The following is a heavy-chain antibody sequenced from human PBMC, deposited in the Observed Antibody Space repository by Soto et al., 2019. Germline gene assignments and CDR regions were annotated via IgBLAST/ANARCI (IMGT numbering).Heavy chain of an antibody. Sequence: VQLVESGGGLVKPGGSLRLSCAASGFTFSSYSMNWVRQAPGKGLEWVSSISSSSSYIYYADSVKGRFTISRDNAKNSLYLQMNSLRAEDTAVYYCARRALELSYYYYGMDVWGQGTTVTVSS. CDR1: GFTFSSYS. V-gene: IGHV3-21*01. J-gene: IGHJ6*02. CDR2: ISSSSSYI. CDR3: ARRALELSYYYYGMDV. D-gene: IGHD1-7*01.